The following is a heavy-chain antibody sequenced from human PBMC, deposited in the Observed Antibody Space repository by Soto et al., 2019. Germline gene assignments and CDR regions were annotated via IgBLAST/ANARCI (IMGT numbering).Heavy chain of an antibody. J-gene: IGHJ4*02. V-gene: IGHV5-10-1*01. CDR3: ARQIYDSDTGPNFQYHFDS. CDR2: IDPSGSQT. CDR1: GYSFAGYW. D-gene: IGHD5-18*01. Sequence: WESLKISCKGSGYSFAGYWITWVRQKPGKGLEWMGRIDPSGSQTYYSPSFRGHVTISVTKSITTVFLQWSSLRASDTAMYYCARQIYDSDTGPNFQYHFDSWGQGTPVTVS.